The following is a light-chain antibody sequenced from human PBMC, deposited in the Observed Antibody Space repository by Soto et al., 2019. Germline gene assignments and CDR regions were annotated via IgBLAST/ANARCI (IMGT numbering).Light chain of an antibody. CDR3: SSYTSSSTPGV. CDR1: SSDVGGYNY. CDR2: EVS. J-gene: IGLJ3*02. V-gene: IGLV2-14*01. Sequence: QSALTQPASVSGSPGQSITISCTGTSSDVGGYNYVSWYQQHSGKAPKLLISEVSNRPSGVSNRFSGSKSGNTASLTISGLQAEDEADYYCSSYTSSSTPGVFGGGTQLPVL.